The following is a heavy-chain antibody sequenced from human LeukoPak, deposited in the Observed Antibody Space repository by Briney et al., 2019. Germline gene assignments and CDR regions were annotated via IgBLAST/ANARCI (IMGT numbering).Heavy chain of an antibody. Sequence: ASVKVSCKASGYTFTSYAMHWVRQAPGQGLEWMGWINAGNGNTKYSQKFQGRVTITRDTSASTAYMELSSLRSEDTAVYYCARGARGSTHGLLWFGHSDYWGQGTLVTVSS. V-gene: IGHV1-3*01. CDR1: GYTFTSYA. CDR2: INAGNGNT. CDR3: ARGARGSTHGLLWFGHSDY. D-gene: IGHD3-10*01. J-gene: IGHJ4*02.